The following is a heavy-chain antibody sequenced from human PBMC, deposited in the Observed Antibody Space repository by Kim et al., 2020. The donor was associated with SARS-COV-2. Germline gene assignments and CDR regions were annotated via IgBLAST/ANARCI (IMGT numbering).Heavy chain of an antibody. CDR3: ARGGSGSYYNVWGGYYGMDV. CDR1: GGSISSYY. Sequence: SETLSLTCTVSGGSISSYYWSWIRQPPGKGLEWIGYIYYSGSTNYNPSLKSRVTISVDTSKNQFSLKLSSVTAADTAVYYCARGGSGSYYNVWGGYYGMDVWGQGTTVTVSS. J-gene: IGHJ6*02. CDR2: IYYSGST. D-gene: IGHD3-10*01. V-gene: IGHV4-59*01.